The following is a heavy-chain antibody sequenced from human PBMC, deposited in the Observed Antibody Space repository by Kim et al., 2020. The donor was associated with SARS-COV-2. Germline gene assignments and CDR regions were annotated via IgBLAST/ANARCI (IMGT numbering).Heavy chain of an antibody. V-gene: IGHV3-48*03. J-gene: IGHJ6*02. Sequence: GGSLRLSCAASGFTFSSYEMNWVRQAPGKGLEWVSYISSSGSTIYYADSVKGRFTISRDNAKNSLYLQMNSLRAEDTAVYYCARDRQQLISQWLVPGDLGYYYYGMDVWGQGTTVTVSS. CDR1: GFTFSSYE. CDR3: ARDRQQLISQWLVPGDLGYYYYGMDV. CDR2: ISSSGSTI. D-gene: IGHD6-19*01.